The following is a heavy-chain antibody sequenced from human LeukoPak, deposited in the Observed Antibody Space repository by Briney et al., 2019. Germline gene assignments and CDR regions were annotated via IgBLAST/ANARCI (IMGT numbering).Heavy chain of an antibody. CDR3: AIIAAAGPFDY. Sequence: SETLSLTCTVSGGSISSYYWSWIRRPPGKGLEWIGYIYTSGSTNYNPSLKSRVTISVDTSKNQFSLKLSSVTAADTAVYYCAIIAAAGPFDYWGQGTLVTVSS. D-gene: IGHD6-13*01. J-gene: IGHJ4*02. V-gene: IGHV4-4*09. CDR1: GGSISSYY. CDR2: IYTSGST.